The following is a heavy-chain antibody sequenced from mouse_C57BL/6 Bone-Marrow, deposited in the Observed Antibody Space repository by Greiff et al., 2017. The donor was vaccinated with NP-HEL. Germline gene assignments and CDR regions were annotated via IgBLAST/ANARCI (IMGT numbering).Heavy chain of an antibody. CDR2: IYPGDGDT. Sequence: VQLVESGAELVKPGASVKISCKASGYAFSSYWMNWVKQRPGKGLEWIGQIYPGDGDTNYNGKFKGKATLTADKSSSTAYMQLSSLTSEDSAVYFCASYYYGSSYLAYWGQGTLVTVSA. V-gene: IGHV1-80*01. CDR1: GYAFSSYW. CDR3: ASYYYGSSYLAY. J-gene: IGHJ3*01. D-gene: IGHD1-1*01.